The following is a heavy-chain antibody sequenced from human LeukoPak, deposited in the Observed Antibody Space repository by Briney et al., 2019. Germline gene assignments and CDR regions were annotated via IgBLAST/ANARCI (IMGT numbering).Heavy chain of an antibody. CDR1: GFTFRTYA. Sequence: GGSLRLSCAASGFTFRTYAMSWVRQAPGKGLEWVSGISDSGDGTYYAESVKGRFTISRDNSKNTVFLQVNSLRADDTAKYYCAKDKAPGSWHTPNDFWGQGTLVTVSS. D-gene: IGHD6-13*01. V-gene: IGHV3-23*01. CDR2: ISDSGDGT. J-gene: IGHJ4*02. CDR3: AKDKAPGSWHTPNDF.